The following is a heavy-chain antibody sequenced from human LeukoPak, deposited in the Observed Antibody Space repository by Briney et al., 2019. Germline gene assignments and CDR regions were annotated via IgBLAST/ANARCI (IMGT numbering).Heavy chain of an antibody. CDR2: IKQDGSEK. CDR1: GFTFSSYW. J-gene: IGHJ6*02. V-gene: IGHV3-7*01. Sequence: GGSLRLSCAASGFTFSSYWMSWVRQAPGKGLEWVANIKQDGSEKYYVDSVKGRFTISRDNAKNSLYLQMNSLRAEDTAVYYCARGMIYYYYGMDVWGQGTTVTVSS. CDR3: ARGMIYYYYGMDV. D-gene: IGHD3-16*01.